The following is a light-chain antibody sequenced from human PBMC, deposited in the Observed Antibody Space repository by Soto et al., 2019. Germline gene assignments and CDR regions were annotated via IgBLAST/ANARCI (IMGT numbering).Light chain of an antibody. J-gene: IGLJ2*01. Sequence: QSALTQPASVSGSPGQSITISCTGTSRDIGSYDYVSWYQQHPGKAPELMIYDVSNRPSGVSNRFSGSRSGNTASLTISGLQAEDEADYYCSSYTTSGTVVFGGGTKVTVL. CDR2: DVS. CDR3: SSYTTSGTVV. V-gene: IGLV2-14*03. CDR1: SRDIGSYDY.